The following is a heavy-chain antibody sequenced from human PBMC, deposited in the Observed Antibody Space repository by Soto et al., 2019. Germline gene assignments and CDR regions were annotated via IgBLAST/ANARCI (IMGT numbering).Heavy chain of an antibody. CDR1: GDSCSISTYS. CDR3: AGMPYTSGLRFDP. J-gene: IGHJ5*02. Sequence: SDTLSLTGNMSGDSCSISTYSWSWIRQPPGKALQWIGFIYQSGVTSYNPSLASRVSISLDRSNNQCSLKLKSVTAADTAVYFCAGMPYTSGLRFDPWGPGTLVNVSS. D-gene: IGHD6-19*01. V-gene: IGHV4-30-2*01. CDR2: IYQSGVT.